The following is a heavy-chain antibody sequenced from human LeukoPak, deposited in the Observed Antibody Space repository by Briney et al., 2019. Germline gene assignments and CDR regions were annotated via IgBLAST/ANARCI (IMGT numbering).Heavy chain of an antibody. D-gene: IGHD5-18*01. CDR1: GGSFSGYY. V-gene: IGHV4-34*01. CDR2: INHSGST. J-gene: IGHJ4*02. Sequence: SESLSLTCAVYGGSFSGYYWSWIRQPPGKGLEWIGEINHSGSTNYNPSLKSRVTISVDTSKNQFSLKLSSVTAADTAVYYCARVGTAIAEYFDYWGQGTLVTVSS. CDR3: ARVGTAIAEYFDY.